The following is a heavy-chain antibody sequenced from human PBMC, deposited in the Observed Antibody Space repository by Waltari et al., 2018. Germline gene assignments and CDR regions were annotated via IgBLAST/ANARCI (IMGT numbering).Heavy chain of an antibody. J-gene: IGHJ4*02. Sequence: QLQLQESGPGLVKSSETLSLTCTVSVGSISSSGYYGGRIRQPPGKGLEWIGTSDYSGNTYYNPPLKSRVTISVDTSKRQFSLKLNSVTAADTAVYYCVRDFGDHRTDYWGQGTLVTVSS. CDR3: VRDFGDHRTDY. CDR1: VGSISSSGYY. CDR2: SDYSGNT. V-gene: IGHV4-39*02. D-gene: IGHD4-17*01.